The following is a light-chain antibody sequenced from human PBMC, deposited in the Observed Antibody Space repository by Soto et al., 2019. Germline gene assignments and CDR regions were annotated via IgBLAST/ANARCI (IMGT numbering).Light chain of an antibody. J-gene: IGKJ5*01. V-gene: IGKV3-11*01. CDR1: QSVSNNY. CDR3: QQRSNWPPIT. CDR2: DAS. Sequence: VMTQSPATLSVSPVERATLSCSASQSVSNNYLAWYQQKPGQAPRLLIYDASNRATGIPARFSGSGSGTDFTLTISSLEPEDFAVYYCQQRSNWPPITCGQGTRREIK.